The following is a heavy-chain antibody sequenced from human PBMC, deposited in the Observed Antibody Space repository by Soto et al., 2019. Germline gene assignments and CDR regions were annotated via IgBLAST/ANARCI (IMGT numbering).Heavy chain of an antibody. V-gene: IGHV3-48*03. CDR1: GFTFSSYE. D-gene: IGHD3-9*01. CDR2: ISSSGSTI. J-gene: IGHJ4*02. CDR3: ARVGELRYFDWFHVNYYFDY. Sequence: PGGSLRLSCAASGFTFSSYEMNWVRQAPGKGLEWVSYISSSGSTIYYADSVKGRFTISRDNAKNSLYLQMNSLRAEGTAVYYCARVGELRYFDWFHVNYYFDYWGEGAMVTV.